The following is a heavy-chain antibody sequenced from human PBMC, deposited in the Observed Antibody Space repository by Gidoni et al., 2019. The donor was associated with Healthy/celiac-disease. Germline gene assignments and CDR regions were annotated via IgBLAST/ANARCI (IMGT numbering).Heavy chain of an antibody. CDR3: AKDMYSSSSSGMDV. D-gene: IGHD6-13*01. Sequence: EVQLVESGGGLVQPGRSLRLSCAASGFTFDDYAMHWVRQAPGKGLEWVSGISWNSGSIGYADSVKGRFTISRDNAKNSLYLQMNSLRAEDTALYYCAKDMYSSSSSGMDVWGQGTTVTVSS. CDR2: ISWNSGSI. CDR1: GFTFDDYA. V-gene: IGHV3-9*01. J-gene: IGHJ6*02.